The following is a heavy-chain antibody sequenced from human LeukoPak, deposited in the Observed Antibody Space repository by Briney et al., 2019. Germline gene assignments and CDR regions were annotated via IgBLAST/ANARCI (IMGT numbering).Heavy chain of an antibody. J-gene: IGHJ6*02. CDR3: ARGAAVAGTGLSSQQYYHGMDV. D-gene: IGHD6-19*01. CDR2: IYYSGST. Sequence: PSETLSLTCTVSGGSISSYYWSWLRQPPGKGLEWIGYIYYSGSTNYNPSLKSRVTISIDTSKNQFSLKLSSVIAADTAVYYCARGAAVAGTGLSSQQYYHGMDVWGQGTTVTVSS. V-gene: IGHV4-59*01. CDR1: GGSISSYY.